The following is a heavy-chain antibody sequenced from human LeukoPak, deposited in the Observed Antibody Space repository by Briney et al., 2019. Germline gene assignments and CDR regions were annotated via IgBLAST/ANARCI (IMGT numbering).Heavy chain of an antibody. V-gene: IGHV3-23*01. CDR1: GFTFSSYA. Sequence: GGSLRLSCAASGFTFSSYAMSWVRQAPGKGLEWVSAISGSGGTTYYADSVKGRFTISGDNSKNTLYLQMNSLRAEDTAVYYCAKSSSSFYGDYVGYFDYWGQGTLVTVSS. J-gene: IGHJ4*02. CDR2: ISGSGGTT. CDR3: AKSSSSFYGDYVGYFDY. D-gene: IGHD4-17*01.